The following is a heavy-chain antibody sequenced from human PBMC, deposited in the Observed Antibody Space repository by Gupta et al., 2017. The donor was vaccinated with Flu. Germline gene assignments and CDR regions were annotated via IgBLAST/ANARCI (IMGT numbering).Heavy chain of an antibody. CDR2: ISWNSGNI. Sequence: PGKGLEWVSGISWNSGNIGYADSVKGRFTISRDNAKNSLYLQINSLRAEDTALYYCAKDAYSSDWSAGYFDLWGRGTLVIVSS. J-gene: IGHJ2*01. D-gene: IGHD6-19*01. V-gene: IGHV3-9*01. CDR3: AKDAYSSDWSAGYFDL.